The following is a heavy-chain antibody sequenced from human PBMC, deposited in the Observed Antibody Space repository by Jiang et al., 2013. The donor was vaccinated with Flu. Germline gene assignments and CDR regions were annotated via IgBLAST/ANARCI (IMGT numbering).Heavy chain of an antibody. J-gene: IGHJ6*04. CDR3: ARDRGVRGVFYGMDV. CDR1: GGSISSYY. Sequence: GSGLVKPSETLSLTCTVSGGSISSYYWSWIRQPPGKGLEWIGYIYYSGSTNYNPSLKSRVTISVDTSKNQFSLKLSSVTAADTAVYYCARDRGVRGVFYGMDVWGKGTTVTVSS. CDR2: IYYSGST. D-gene: IGHD3-10*01. V-gene: IGHV4-59*01.